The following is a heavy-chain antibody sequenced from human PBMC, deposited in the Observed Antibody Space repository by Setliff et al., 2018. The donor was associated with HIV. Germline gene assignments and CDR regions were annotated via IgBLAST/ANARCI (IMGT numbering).Heavy chain of an antibody. CDR1: VGSISSGSYY. V-gene: IGHV4-39*01. D-gene: IGHD6-19*01. J-gene: IGHJ4*02. Sequence: SETLPLTCTVSVGSISSGSYYWGWIRQPPGKGLEWIGSIYYRGSTAYNPSLKSRVTISVDTSKNQFSLKLSAVTAADTAVYYCARLSKSIAVAGLDYWGQGTLVTVSS. CDR3: ARLSKSIAVAGLDY. CDR2: IYYRGST.